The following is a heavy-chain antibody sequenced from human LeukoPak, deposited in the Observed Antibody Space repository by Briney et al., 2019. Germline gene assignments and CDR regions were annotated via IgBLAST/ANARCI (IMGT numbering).Heavy chain of an antibody. Sequence: GESLKISCKGSGYSFTSYWIGWVRQMPGKGLEWMGIIYPGDSDTRYSPSFQGQVTFSADKSISTAYLQWSSLKASDTATYYCARQGTTRRSGHDAFDIWGQGTMVTVSS. CDR1: GYSFTSYW. V-gene: IGHV5-51*01. D-gene: IGHD1/OR15-1a*01. CDR3: ARQGTTRRSGHDAFDI. CDR2: IYPGDSDT. J-gene: IGHJ3*02.